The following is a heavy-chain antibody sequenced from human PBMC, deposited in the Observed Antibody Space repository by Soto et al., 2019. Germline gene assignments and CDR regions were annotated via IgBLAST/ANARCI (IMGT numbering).Heavy chain of an antibody. D-gene: IGHD2-15*01. V-gene: IGHV4-31*03. CDR1: GGSISSGGYY. CDR2: IYYSGST. Sequence: SETLRLTCTVSGGSISSGGYYWCWIRQHPGKGLEWIGYIYYSGSTYYNPSLKSRVTISVDTSKNQFSLKLSSVTAADTAVYYCARDVGVGMDVWGQGTTVTVTS. CDR3: ARDVGVGMDV. J-gene: IGHJ6*02.